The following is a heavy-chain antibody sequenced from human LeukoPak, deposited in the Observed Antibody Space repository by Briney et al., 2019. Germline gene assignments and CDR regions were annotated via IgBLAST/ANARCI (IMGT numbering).Heavy chain of an antibody. CDR2: INHSGST. D-gene: IGHD5-18*01. V-gene: IGHV4-34*01. Sequence: SETLSLTCAVYGGSFSGYYWSWIRQPPGKGLEWIGEINHSGSTNYNPSLKSRVTISVDTSKNQFSLKLSSVTAADTAVYYCARGYVDTDMVYFDYWGQGTLVTVSS. J-gene: IGHJ4*02. CDR1: GGSFSGYY. CDR3: ARGYVDTDMVYFDY.